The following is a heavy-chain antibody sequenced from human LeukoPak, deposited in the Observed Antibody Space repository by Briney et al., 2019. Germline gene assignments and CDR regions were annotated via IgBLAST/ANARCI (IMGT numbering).Heavy chain of an antibody. D-gene: IGHD3-3*01. J-gene: IGHJ3*02. CDR1: GFTFSSYS. CDR2: ISSSGSTI. Sequence: GGSLRLSCAASGFTFSSYSMNWVRQAPGKGLEWVSYISSSGSTIYYADSVKGRFTISRDNSKNTLYLQMNSLRAEDTAVYYCARARPLDSIARFLEWLLLSAFDIWGQGTMVTVSS. V-gene: IGHV3-48*01. CDR3: ARARPLDSIARFLEWLLLSAFDI.